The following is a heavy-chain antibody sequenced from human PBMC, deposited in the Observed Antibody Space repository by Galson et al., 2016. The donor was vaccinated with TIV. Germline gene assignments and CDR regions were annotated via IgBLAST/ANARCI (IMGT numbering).Heavy chain of an antibody. CDR2: IYCDDDK. V-gene: IGHV2-5*02. D-gene: IGHD2-8*02. CDR3: AHFNSQAWDSTYIDTGGEDAFDI. CDR1: GFSLSTSGVG. Sequence: PALVKPTQTLTLTCTFSGFSLSTSGVGVGWIRQPPGKALEWPALIYCDDDKRYSPSLKSRATIPKDTSKNHVGLTMTNMDPVDTPTYYCAHFNSQAWDSTYIDTGGEDAFDIWGQGTMVTVSS. J-gene: IGHJ3*02.